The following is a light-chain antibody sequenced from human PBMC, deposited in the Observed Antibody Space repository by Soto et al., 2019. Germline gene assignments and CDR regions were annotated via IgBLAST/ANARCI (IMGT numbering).Light chain of an antibody. Sequence: QSALTQPASVSGSPGQSITISCTGTSSDVGSYNLVSWYQQHPGKAPKLMIYEANKRPSGVSDRFSGSKSGNTASLTISGLQAEDEAEYYCSSYAGYSTSVVIGGGTKLTVL. CDR2: EAN. V-gene: IGLV2-23*01. J-gene: IGLJ2*01. CDR1: SSDVGSYNL. CDR3: SSYAGYSTSVV.